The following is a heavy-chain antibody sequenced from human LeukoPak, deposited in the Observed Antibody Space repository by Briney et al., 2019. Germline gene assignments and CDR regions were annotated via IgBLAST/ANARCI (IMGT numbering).Heavy chain of an antibody. V-gene: IGHV4-59*08. CDR2: ISDIGSI. CDR1: VGSISIYY. J-gene: IGHJ4*02. D-gene: IGHD2/OR15-2a*01. Sequence: SETLSLTCTVSVGSISIYYWRWIRHPQGKGLEWIAYISDIGSINYNPPLKSRVTISLDTSKNQFSLKLSSVTAADTAVYYWAGHHPRNTVDFWGQGTLVTVSS. CDR3: AGHHPRNTVDF.